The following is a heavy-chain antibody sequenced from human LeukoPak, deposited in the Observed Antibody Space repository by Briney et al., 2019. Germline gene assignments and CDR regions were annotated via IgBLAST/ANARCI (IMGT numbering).Heavy chain of an antibody. D-gene: IGHD2/OR15-2a*01. CDR2: ISSSGSYV. V-gene: IGHV3-21*01. J-gene: IGHJ4*02. CDR1: GFTFSSYS. Sequence: GGSLRLSCAASGFTFSSYSMNWVRQAPGKGLEWVSSISSSGSYVYYADSVKGRFTISRDNANKSLYLQLNSLRAEDTAVYFCAREPIYGLNFDYWGQGTLVTVSS. CDR3: AREPIYGLNFDY.